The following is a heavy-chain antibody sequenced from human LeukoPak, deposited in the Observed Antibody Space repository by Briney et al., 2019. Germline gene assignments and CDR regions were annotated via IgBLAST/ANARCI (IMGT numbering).Heavy chain of an antibody. CDR1: GYTFSSYW. CDR3: ARQNDFRLDY. D-gene: IGHD3-3*01. Sequence: GESLKISCKGSGYTFSSYWIGWVRQMPGKGLEWMGIIYPGDSDTRYSPSLQGQVTISVDTSIGTAYLQWSSPQASDTAIYYCARQNDFRLDYWGRGTLVTVSS. J-gene: IGHJ4*02. CDR2: IYPGDSDT. V-gene: IGHV5-51*01.